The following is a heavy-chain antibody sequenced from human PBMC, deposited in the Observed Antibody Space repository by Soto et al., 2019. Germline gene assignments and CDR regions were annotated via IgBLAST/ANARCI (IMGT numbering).Heavy chain of an antibody. J-gene: IGHJ5*02. Sequence: SSVKVSCKASGGTFSSYAISWVRQAPGQGLEWMGGIIPIFGTANYAQKFQGRVTITADKSTSTAYMELSSLRSEDTAVYYCARGQTTVVTYNWFDPWGQGTLVTVSS. CDR3: ARGQTTVVTYNWFDP. D-gene: IGHD4-17*01. CDR1: GGTFSSYA. V-gene: IGHV1-69*06. CDR2: IIPIFGTA.